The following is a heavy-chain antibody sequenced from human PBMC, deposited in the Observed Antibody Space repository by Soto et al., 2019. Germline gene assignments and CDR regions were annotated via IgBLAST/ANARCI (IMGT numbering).Heavy chain of an antibody. CDR2: IYYGGST. V-gene: IGHV4-59*01. CDR1: GGSIGSYY. D-gene: IGHD6-13*01. J-gene: IGHJ4*02. Sequence: SETLSLTCTVSGGSIGSYYWSWIRQPPGKGLEWIGYIYYGGSTNYNPSLKSRVTISVDTSKNQFSLKLSSVTAADTAVYYCARAQQTTFDYWGQGTLVTVSS. CDR3: ARAQQTTFDY.